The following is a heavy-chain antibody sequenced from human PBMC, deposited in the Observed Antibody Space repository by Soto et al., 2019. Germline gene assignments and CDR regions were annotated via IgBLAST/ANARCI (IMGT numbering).Heavy chain of an antibody. J-gene: IGHJ4*02. CDR1: GASVTSPYW. Sequence: QVQLQESGPGLVKPSGTLSLTCAVYGASVTSPYWWCWVRQPPGKGLEWIGEVFHTGTTSYNPSLRSRVNISMDTSNNQFSLDLNSVTAADSAVYYCARSAGWYAVHSWGPGIPVIVSS. V-gene: IGHV4-4*02. CDR2: VFHTGTT. D-gene: IGHD6-19*01. CDR3: ARSAGWYAVHS.